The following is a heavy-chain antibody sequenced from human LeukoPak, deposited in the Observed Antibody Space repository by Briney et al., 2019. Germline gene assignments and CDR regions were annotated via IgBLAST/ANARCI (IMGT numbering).Heavy chain of an antibody. CDR3: ARAWTGDY. CDR2: IYPNGRT. V-gene: IGHV3-53*01. Sequence: GGSLRLSCAASGLSVSDNYMTWVRQAPGKGLDWVSIIYPNGRTYYADSVKGRFTISRDNSKSTLNLQMNSLRVEDTAVYYCARAWTGDYWGQGTLVTVPS. J-gene: IGHJ4*02. CDR1: GLSVSDNY. D-gene: IGHD3/OR15-3a*01.